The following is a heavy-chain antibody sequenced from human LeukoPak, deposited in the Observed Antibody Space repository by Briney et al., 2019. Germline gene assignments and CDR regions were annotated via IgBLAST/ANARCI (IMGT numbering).Heavy chain of an antibody. D-gene: IGHD1-26*01. CDR2: ISRSSSTI. V-gene: IGHV3-48*04. Sequence: GGSLTLSCTASGVTISSYNMNWVRQAPGKGLEWFSYISRSSSTIYYADSVKGRFTISRDNAMNSLYLQMNSLRAEDTAVYYCARGPDSGSYCFDYWGQGTLVTVSS. J-gene: IGHJ4*02. CDR3: ARGPDSGSYCFDY. CDR1: GVTISSYN.